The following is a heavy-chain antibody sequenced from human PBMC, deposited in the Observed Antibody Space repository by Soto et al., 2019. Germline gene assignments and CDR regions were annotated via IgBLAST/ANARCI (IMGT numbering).Heavy chain of an antibody. CDR2: IWYDGRNK. J-gene: IGHJ4*02. CDR3: ARDGPYYYDSRGVDY. D-gene: IGHD3-22*01. V-gene: IGHV3-33*01. CDR1: GFTFSSYG. Sequence: ESGGGVVQPGRSLRLSCAASGFTFSSYGMHWVRQAPGKGLEWVAVIWYDGRNKYYADSVKGRFTISRDNSKNTLYLQMNSLRAEDTAVYYCARDGPYYYDSRGVDYWGQGTLVTVSS.